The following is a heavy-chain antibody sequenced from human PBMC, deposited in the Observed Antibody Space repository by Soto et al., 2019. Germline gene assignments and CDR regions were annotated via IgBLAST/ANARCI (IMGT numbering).Heavy chain of an antibody. V-gene: IGHV4-39*01. CDR1: CDSISNRNYY. CDR2: RYDDGVX. CDR3: ARGIYEGSSGYYPDV. D-gene: IGHD3-22*01. Sequence: SETLSRTCAVFCDSISNRNYYWAWIRQPPGKCFEWIVSRYDDGVXXYNPSLKXXVIVSMDTSNXQFSLXIPSVTSTDKXVYYCARGIYEGSSGYYPDVWGQGNLVX. J-gene: IGHJ4*02.